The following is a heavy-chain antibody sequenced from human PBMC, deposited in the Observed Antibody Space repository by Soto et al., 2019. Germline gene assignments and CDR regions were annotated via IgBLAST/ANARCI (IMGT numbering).Heavy chain of an antibody. V-gene: IGHV4-59*01. Sequence: SETLSLTCTVSGDSINSYYWSWIRQPPGKGLEWIGYIYYSGSTNYNPSLRSRVTISVDTSKNQFSLNLGSVTAADTAVYYCARTPGRADWFDPWGQGVLVTVSS. CDR3: ARTPGRADWFDP. J-gene: IGHJ5*02. CDR1: GDSINSYY. CDR2: IYYSGST. D-gene: IGHD3-10*01.